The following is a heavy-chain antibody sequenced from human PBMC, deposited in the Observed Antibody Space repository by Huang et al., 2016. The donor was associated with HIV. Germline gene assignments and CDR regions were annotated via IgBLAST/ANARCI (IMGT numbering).Heavy chain of an antibody. V-gene: IGHV4-39*01. D-gene: IGHD3-10*01. CDR2: INYRGST. CDR1: GVSLTSSTYY. Sequence: QLQLQESGPGLAKPSETLTLTCAVSGVSLTSSTYYCGWIRQPPGKRLEWVASINYRGSTDYNASVESRGTISRDTFKNEVYLNLAAVTATDTANYYCTRSGVSSTYYSPGYSYMDVWGKGTTVTVSS. J-gene: IGHJ6*03. CDR3: TRSGVSSTYYSPGYSYMDV.